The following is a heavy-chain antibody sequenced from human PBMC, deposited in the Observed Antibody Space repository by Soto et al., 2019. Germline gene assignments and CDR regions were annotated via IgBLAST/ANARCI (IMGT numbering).Heavy chain of an antibody. Sequence: PGGSLRLSCAASGFSFSDYYMDWVRQVPGKGLEWLAYMYYSGRPTYSRSLKSRVAMSVDMSTNQFSLSLSSVTAADTAVYYCARLKLSQFMEWSGSIRREEYYFDSWGQGSLVTVSS. V-gene: IGHV4-59*08. D-gene: IGHD3-3*01. J-gene: IGHJ4*01. CDR1: GFSFSDYY. CDR2: MYYSGRP. CDR3: ARLKLSQFMEWSGSIRREEYYFDS.